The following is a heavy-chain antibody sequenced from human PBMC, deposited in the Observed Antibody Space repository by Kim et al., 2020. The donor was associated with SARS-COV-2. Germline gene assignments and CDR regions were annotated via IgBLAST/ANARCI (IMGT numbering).Heavy chain of an antibody. V-gene: IGHV4-34*01. Sequence: SETLSLTCAVYGGSFSGYYWSWIRQPPGKGLEWIGEINHSGSTNYNPSLKSRVTISEDTSNNQFSLNLRSVTAADTAVYYCTRGPKQLLVRDYYYYAMDVWGQGTTVTVSS. CDR1: GGSFSGYY. CDR2: INHSGST. D-gene: IGHD6-13*01. J-gene: IGHJ6*02. CDR3: TRGPKQLLVRDYYYYAMDV.